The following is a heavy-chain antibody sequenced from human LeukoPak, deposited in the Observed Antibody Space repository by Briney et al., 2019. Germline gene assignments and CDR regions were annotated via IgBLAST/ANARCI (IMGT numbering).Heavy chain of an antibody. J-gene: IGHJ5*02. CDR1: GYTFTSYY. Sequence: VASVKVSCKASGYTFTSYYMHWVRQAPGQGLEWMGGIIPIFGTANYAQKFQGRVTITADESTSTAYMELSSLRSEDTAVYYCARDEVVRGSFSDWFDPWGQGTLVTVSS. CDR3: ARDEVVRGSFSDWFDP. CDR2: IIPIFGTA. V-gene: IGHV1-69*13. D-gene: IGHD1-26*01.